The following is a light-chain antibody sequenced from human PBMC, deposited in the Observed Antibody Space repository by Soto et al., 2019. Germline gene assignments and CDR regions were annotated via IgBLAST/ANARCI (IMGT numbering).Light chain of an antibody. Sequence: QSALTQAASVSGSSGQSITISCTGTSSDVGSYNLVSWYQQHPGKAPKLIIYEVSRRPSGASNRFSGSRSGNTASLTISGLQAEDEADYYCCSHAGSITPVVFGGGTQLTVL. CDR2: EVS. CDR3: CSHAGSITPVV. J-gene: IGLJ2*01. CDR1: SSDVGSYNL. V-gene: IGLV2-23*02.